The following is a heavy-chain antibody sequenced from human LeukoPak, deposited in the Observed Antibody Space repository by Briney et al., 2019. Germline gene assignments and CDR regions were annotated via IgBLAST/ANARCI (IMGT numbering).Heavy chain of an antibody. CDR3: ARDNRGSLDY. V-gene: IGHV1-2*06. J-gene: IGHJ4*02. Sequence: ASVKVSCKTSGYTFTDPAYDLHWVRQAPGQGLEWMGRIDPSSGSTTYPQDLQGRVPMTWATSISTAYMNLTRLRSDDTAVYYCARDNRGSLDYWGQGTQVTVSS. CDR2: IDPSSGST. D-gene: IGHD1-26*01. CDR1: GYTFTDPAYD.